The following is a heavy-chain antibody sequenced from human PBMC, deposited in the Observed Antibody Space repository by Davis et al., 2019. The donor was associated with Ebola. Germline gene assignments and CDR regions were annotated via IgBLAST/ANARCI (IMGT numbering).Heavy chain of an antibody. Sequence: MPSETLSPTCTPPGGPISSYHWSWIRQPPGKGLEWFGYIYYSGSTNYHPPLKSRVTISVDKSKNQFSLKLSSVTAADTAVYYCARDVGYYYDSSGYHQTGFYFDYWGQGTLVTVSS. D-gene: IGHD3-22*01. CDR3: ARDVGYYYDSSGYHQTGFYFDY. J-gene: IGHJ4*02. V-gene: IGHV4-59*12. CDR1: GGPISSYH. CDR2: IYYSGST.